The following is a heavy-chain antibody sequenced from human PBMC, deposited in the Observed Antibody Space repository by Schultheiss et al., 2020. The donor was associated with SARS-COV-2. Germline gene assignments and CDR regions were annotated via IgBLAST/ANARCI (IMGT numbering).Heavy chain of an antibody. CDR2: ISYDGSNK. CDR1: GFTFSSYG. CDR3: AKDRGYCSGGSCYGMDV. V-gene: IGHV3-30*18. J-gene: IGHJ6*02. D-gene: IGHD2-15*01. Sequence: GGSLRLSCAASGFTFSSYGMHWVRQAPGKGLEWVAVISYDGSNKYYADSVKGRFTISRDNAKNSLYLQMNSLRAEDTAVYYCAKDRGYCSGGSCYGMDVWGQGTTVTVSS.